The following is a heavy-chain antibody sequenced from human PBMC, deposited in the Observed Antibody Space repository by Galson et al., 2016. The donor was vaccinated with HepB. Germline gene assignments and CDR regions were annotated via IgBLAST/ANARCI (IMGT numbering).Heavy chain of an antibody. J-gene: IGHJ4*02. D-gene: IGHD3-9*01. CDR3: ASFAGFYDILTGYYGDDY. V-gene: IGHV3-21*01. CDR1: GFTFSSYS. Sequence: SLRLSCAASGFTFSSYSMNWVRQAPGKGLEWVSSISSSSSYIYYADSVKGRFTISRDNAKNSLYLQMNSLRAEDTAVYYCASFAGFYDILTGYYGDDYWGQGTLVTVSS. CDR2: ISSSSSYI.